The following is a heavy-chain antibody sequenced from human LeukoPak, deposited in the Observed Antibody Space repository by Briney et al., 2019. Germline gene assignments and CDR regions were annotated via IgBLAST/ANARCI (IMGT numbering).Heavy chain of an antibody. J-gene: IGHJ4*02. D-gene: IGHD6-19*01. V-gene: IGHV3-15*01. CDR1: GFTFSNAW. Sequence: PGGSLRLSCAASGFTFSNAWMSWVRQAPGKGLEWVGRIKSKTDGGTTDYAAPVKGRFTISRDDSKNTLYLQMNSLKTEDTAVYYCTTAPSSSKQWLVHYFDYWGQGTLVTVSS. CDR3: TTAPSSSKQWLVHYFDY. CDR2: IKSKTDGGTT.